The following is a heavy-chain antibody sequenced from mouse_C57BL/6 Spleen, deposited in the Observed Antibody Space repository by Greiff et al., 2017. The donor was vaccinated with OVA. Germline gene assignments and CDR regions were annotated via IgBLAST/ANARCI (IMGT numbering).Heavy chain of an antibody. CDR2: IYPGSGNT. J-gene: IGHJ4*01. CDR1: GYTFTDYY. Sequence: QVQLQQSGPELVKPGASVKISCKASGYTFTDYYINWVKQRPGQGLEWIGWIYPGSGNTKYNEKFKGKATLTVDTSSSTAYMQLSSLTAEDSAVYFCARSKILYYGSSNYAMDYWGQGTSVTVSS. D-gene: IGHD1-1*01. V-gene: IGHV1-84*01. CDR3: ARSKILYYGSSNYAMDY.